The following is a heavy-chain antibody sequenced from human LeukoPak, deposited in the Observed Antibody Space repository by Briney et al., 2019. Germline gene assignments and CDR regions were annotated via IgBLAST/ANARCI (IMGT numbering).Heavy chain of an antibody. Sequence: SETLSLTCAVSGDSISSSNYYWGWIRQPPGKGLEWIGSIYYSGSTYYNPSLKSRVTISVDTSKNQFSLKLSSVSAADTAVYYCGRHLKFSNNFPAYARYWGQGTQVTVSS. CDR2: IYYSGST. CDR1: GDSISSSNYY. J-gene: IGHJ4*02. CDR3: GRHLKFSNNFPAYARY. V-gene: IGHV4-39*01. D-gene: IGHD6-6*01.